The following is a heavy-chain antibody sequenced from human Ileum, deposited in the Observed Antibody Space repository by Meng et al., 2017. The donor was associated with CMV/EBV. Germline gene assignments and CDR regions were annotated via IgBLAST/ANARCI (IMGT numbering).Heavy chain of an antibody. V-gene: IGHV3-66*02. J-gene: IGHJ4*02. CDR3: ARGKRQFDY. CDR1: GFTVSSNY. Sequence: SLSCAASGFTVSSNYMSWVRQAPGKGLEWVSVIYSGGSTYYADSVKGRFTISRDNSKNTLYLQMNSLRAEDTAVYYCARGKRQFDYWGQGTLVTVSS. CDR2: IYSGGST.